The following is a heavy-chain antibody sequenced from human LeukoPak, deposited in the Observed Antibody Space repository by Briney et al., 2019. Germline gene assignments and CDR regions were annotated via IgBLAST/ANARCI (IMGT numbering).Heavy chain of an antibody. CDR3: ARDKHVLLWSGELGGDY. V-gene: IGHV1-2*02. D-gene: IGHD3-10*01. CDR1: GYTFTGYY. Sequence: ASVKVSCKASGYTFTGYYMHWVRQAPGQGLEWMGWINPNSGGTNYAQKFQGRVTMTRDTSISTAYMELSRLRSDDTAVYYCARDKHVLLWSGELGGDYWGQGTLVTVSS. J-gene: IGHJ4*02. CDR2: INPNSGGT.